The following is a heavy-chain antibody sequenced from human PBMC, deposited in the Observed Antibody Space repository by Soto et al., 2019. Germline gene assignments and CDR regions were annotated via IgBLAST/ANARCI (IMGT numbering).Heavy chain of an antibody. CDR3: ASVPYYGSGGDGPYFFDY. Sequence: SETLSLTCTVSGDSITKSTYYWAWVRQTPGKGPEWIGSIYYAGNTYYNPSLQSRVTISVDASKNQFSLELQSVTAADSAVYYCASVPYYGSGGDGPYFFDYWGQGILVT. CDR1: GDSITKSTYY. CDR2: IYYAGNT. D-gene: IGHD2-15*01. V-gene: IGHV4-39*01. J-gene: IGHJ4*02.